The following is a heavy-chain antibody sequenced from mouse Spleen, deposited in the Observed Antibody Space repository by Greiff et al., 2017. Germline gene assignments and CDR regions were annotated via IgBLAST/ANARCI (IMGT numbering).Heavy chain of an antibody. J-gene: IGHJ2*01. D-gene: IGHD1-1*01. CDR1: GYTFTSYW. Sequence: VQLQQPGAELVKPGASVKLSCKASGYTFTSYWMQWVKQRPGQGLEWIGEIDPSDSYTNYNQKFKGKATLTVDTSSSTAYMQLSSLTSEDSAVYYCARTLTTVVDYWGQGTTLTVSS. CDR2: IDPSDSYT. CDR3: ARTLTTVVDY. V-gene: IGHV1-50*01.